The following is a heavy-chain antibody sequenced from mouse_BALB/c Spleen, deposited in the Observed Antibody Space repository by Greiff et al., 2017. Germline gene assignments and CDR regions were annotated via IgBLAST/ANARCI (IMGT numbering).Heavy chain of an antibody. CDR2: ISSGSSTI. V-gene: IGHV5-17*02. D-gene: IGHD2-1*01. CDR1: GFTFRSFG. J-gene: IGHJ4*01. Sequence: EVQGVESGGGLVQPGGSRKLSCAASGFTFRSFGMHWVRQAPDQGLEWVAYISSGSSTIYYADTVKGRFTISRDNPKNTLFLQMPSLRSEDTAMDYCARYRNSYYYAIDYWGQGTSVTVSS. CDR3: ARYRNSYYYAIDY.